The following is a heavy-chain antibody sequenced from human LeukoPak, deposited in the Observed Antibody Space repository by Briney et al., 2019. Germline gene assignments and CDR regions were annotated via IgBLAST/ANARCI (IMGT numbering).Heavy chain of an antibody. J-gene: IGHJ5*02. V-gene: IGHV4-61*02. CDR2: IYTSGST. CDR3: ARDRPAYYYDSSGYP. D-gene: IGHD3-22*01. CDR1: GGSISSGSYY. Sequence: SETLSLTCTVSGGSISSGSYYWGWIRQPAGKGLEWIVRIYTSGSTNYNPSLKSRVTISVDPSKNQFSLKLSSVTAADTAVYYCARDRPAYYYDSSGYPWGQGTLVTVSS.